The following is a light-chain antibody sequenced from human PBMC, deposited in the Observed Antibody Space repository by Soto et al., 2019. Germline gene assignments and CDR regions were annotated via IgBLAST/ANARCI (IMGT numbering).Light chain of an antibody. Sequence: ESVLTQSPGTLSLSPGERATLSCRASQSVTSTYLAWYQQKPGQAPRLLIYGASSRATGIPDRFSGSGSGTDFTLTISRLEPEDFAMYYCQQYGGSPRAFGQGTKVEIK. CDR3: QQYGGSPRA. CDR1: QSVTSTY. J-gene: IGKJ1*01. CDR2: GAS. V-gene: IGKV3-20*01.